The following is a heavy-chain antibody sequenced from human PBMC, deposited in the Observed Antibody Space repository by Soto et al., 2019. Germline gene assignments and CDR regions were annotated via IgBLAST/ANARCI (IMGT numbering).Heavy chain of an antibody. CDR1: GFTFSSYS. J-gene: IGHJ6*02. V-gene: IGHV3-21*01. CDR2: ISSSSSYI. D-gene: IGHD2-2*01. Sequence: EVQLVESGGGLVKPGGSLRLSCAASGFTFSSYSMNWVRQAPGKGLEWVSSISSSSSYIYYADSVKGRFTISRDNAKNXLSLQMNSLRAEDTAVYYCARSPGGCSSTRCSYYYYYGMDVWGQGTTVTVSS. CDR3: ARSPGGCSSTRCSYYYYYGMDV.